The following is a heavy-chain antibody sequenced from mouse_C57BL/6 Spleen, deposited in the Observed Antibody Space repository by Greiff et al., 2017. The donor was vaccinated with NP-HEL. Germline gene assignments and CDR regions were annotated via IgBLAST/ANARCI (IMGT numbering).Heavy chain of an antibody. CDR3: ASRAFYGGFAY. CDR1: GYTFTSYW. V-gene: IGHV1-50*01. D-gene: IGHD1-1*01. CDR2: IDPSDSYT. J-gene: IGHJ3*01. Sequence: QVQLQQPGAELVKPGASVKLSCKASGYTFTSYWMQWVKQRPGQGLEWIGEIDPSDSYTNYNQKFKGKATLTVDTSSSTADMQLSSLTSEDSAVYYCASRAFYGGFAYWGQGTLVTVSA.